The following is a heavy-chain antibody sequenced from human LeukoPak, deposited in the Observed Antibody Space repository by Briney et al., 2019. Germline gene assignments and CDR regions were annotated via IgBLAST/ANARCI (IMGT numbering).Heavy chain of an antibody. J-gene: IGHJ4*02. CDR2: ISSSGSTI. Sequence: PGGSLRLSCAASGFTFSDYYMSRIRQAPGKGLEWVSYISSSGSTIYYADSVKGRFTISRDNAKNSLYLQMNSLRAEDTAVYYCARDSLPGYYYDSSGADYWGQGTLVTVSS. CDR3: ARDSLPGYYYDSSGADY. D-gene: IGHD3-22*01. CDR1: GFTFSDYY. V-gene: IGHV3-11*01.